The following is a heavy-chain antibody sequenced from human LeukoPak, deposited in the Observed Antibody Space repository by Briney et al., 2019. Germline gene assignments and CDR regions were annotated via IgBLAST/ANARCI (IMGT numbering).Heavy chain of an antibody. J-gene: IGHJ4*02. V-gene: IGHV4-34*01. CDR2: INHSGST. CDR3: AGGGRYSGSYYYPY. D-gene: IGHD1-26*01. Sequence: SETLSLTCAVYGGSFSGYYWSWIRQPPGKGLEWIGEINHSGSTNYNPSLKSRVTISVDTSKNQFSLKLSSVTAADTAVYYCAGGGRYSGSYYYPYWGQGTLVTVSS. CDR1: GGSFSGYY.